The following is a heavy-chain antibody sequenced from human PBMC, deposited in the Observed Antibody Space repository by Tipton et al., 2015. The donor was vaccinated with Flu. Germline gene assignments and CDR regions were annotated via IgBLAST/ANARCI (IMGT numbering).Heavy chain of an antibody. CDR3: AKDGWDTSGWYPFDY. CDR2: IRHDGSDK. J-gene: IGHJ4*02. Sequence: LSLTCAASGFTFSGYGMHWVRQAPGKGLEWVAFIRHDGSDKYYADSVKGRFTISRDDSKNLLHLVINSLRAEDTAVNYCAKDGWDTSGWYPFDYWGQGTLVSVSS. V-gene: IGHV3-30*02. CDR1: GFTFSGYG. D-gene: IGHD6-19*01.